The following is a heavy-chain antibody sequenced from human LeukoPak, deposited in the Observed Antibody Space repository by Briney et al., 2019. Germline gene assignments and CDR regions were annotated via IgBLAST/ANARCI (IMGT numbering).Heavy chain of an antibody. Sequence: GGSLRLSCAASGFTFSINGVNGVRQAPGKGLEWVSSFSSSGGKTYYADSANGRFTISRDNSKNTLFLQMNNLRVEDTAVYYCAKDRRPEGSYGYFDYCGQGTLVTVSS. J-gene: IGHJ4*02. V-gene: IGHV3-23*01. CDR3: AKDRRPEGSYGYFDY. CDR2: FSSSGGKT. CDR1: GFTFSING. D-gene: IGHD5-18*01.